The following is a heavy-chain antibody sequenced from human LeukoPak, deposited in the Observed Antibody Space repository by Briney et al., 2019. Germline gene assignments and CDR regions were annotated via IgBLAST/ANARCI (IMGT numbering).Heavy chain of an antibody. Sequence: GGSLILSCASSEFTFTSYAMSWVRQAPGKVLEWVSLISDSGGSTYFADSVKGRFTISKDNSNNTLYLQMNSLRAEDTAVYYCAKSIAHSWNAGPFDYWGQGTLVTVSS. D-gene: IGHD1-20*01. V-gene: IGHV3-23*01. CDR3: AKSIAHSWNAGPFDY. CDR2: ISDSGGST. CDR1: EFTFTSYA. J-gene: IGHJ4*02.